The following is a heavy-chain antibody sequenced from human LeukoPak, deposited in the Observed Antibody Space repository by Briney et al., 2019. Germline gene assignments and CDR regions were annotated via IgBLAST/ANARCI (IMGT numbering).Heavy chain of an antibody. CDR2: IYPGDSDT. CDR3: ARGSGSYHTAYMN. Sequence: GASLKISCKGSENSFTSYWIGWVRQMLEKGLEWMGIIYPGDSDTSYSPSFQGQVTISADKSLSTAYLQWSSLKASDTAMYYCARGSGSYHTAYMNWGQGSPVTVSS. CDR1: ENSFTSYW. V-gene: IGHV5-51*01. D-gene: IGHD1-26*01. J-gene: IGHJ4*02.